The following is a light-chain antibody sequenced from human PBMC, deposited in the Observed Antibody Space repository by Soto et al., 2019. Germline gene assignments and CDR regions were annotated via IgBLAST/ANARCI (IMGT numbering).Light chain of an antibody. Sequence: DIQMTQSPSSLSASVGDRVTMTCRASHSISTFLNWYQQKPGKAPNLLISAASNLYSGVPSRFSGSGSGTDFTLTISSLQPEDFATYYCQKYNSAPPFTFGPGTKVDIK. J-gene: IGKJ3*01. CDR3: QKYNSAPPFT. V-gene: IGKV1-39*01. CDR2: AAS. CDR1: HSISTF.